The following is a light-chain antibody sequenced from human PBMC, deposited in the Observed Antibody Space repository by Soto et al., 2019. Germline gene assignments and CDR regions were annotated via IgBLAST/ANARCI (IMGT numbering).Light chain of an antibody. J-gene: IGLJ1*01. CDR2: DVT. CDR3: SSYTSSVANV. V-gene: IGLV2-14*01. Sequence: QSALTQPASVSGSPGQSITISCTGTSSDVGAYNYVSWYQQHPGKAPKLLIYDVTNRPSGVSNRFSGSKSGNTASLTISGLQAEDEADYYCSSYTSSVANVFGPGTKLTVL. CDR1: SSDVGAYNY.